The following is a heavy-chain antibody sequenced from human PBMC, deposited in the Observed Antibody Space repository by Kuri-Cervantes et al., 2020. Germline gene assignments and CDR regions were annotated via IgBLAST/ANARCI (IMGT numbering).Heavy chain of an antibody. D-gene: IGHD5-12*01. CDR3: ARRLFQRRVVADRRYAFDI. Sequence: ASVKVSCKASGYTFTSYDINWVRQATGQGLEWMGWMNPNSGNTGYAQKFQGRVTMTRNTSISTAYMELSSLRSEDTAVYYCARRLFQRRVVADRRYAFDIWGQGTMVTVSS. J-gene: IGHJ3*02. V-gene: IGHV1-8*01. CDR1: GYTFTSYD. CDR2: MNPNSGNT.